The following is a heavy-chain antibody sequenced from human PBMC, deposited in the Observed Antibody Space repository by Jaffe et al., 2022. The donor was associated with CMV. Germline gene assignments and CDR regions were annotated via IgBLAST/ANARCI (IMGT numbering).Heavy chain of an antibody. D-gene: IGHD2-8*01. J-gene: IGHJ6*02. CDR1: GYTFTSYY. CDR2: INPSGGST. CDR3: ARGPQYCTNGVCYLNYYYYGMDV. V-gene: IGHV1-46*01. Sequence: QVQLVQSGAEVKKPGASVKVSCKASGYTFTSYYMHWVRQAPGQGLEWMGIINPSGGSTSYAQKFQGRVTMTRDTSTSTVYMELSSLRSEDTAVYYCARGPQYCTNGVCYLNYYYYGMDVWGQGTTVTVSS.